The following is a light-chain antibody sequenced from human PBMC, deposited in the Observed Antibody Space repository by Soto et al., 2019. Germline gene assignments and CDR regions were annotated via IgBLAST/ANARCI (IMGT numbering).Light chain of an antibody. J-gene: IGKJ3*01. V-gene: IGKV4-1*01. CDR1: QNKGNY. Sequence: DIVMTQSPDSLAVSLGERATINCKSSQNKGNYLAWYQQKAGQPPKLLIDWASTRASGVPDRFSGSGSGTDFTLTISSLQAEDVAVYYCQQTYSFPHAFGPGTKVDLK. CDR2: WAS. CDR3: QQTYSFPHA.